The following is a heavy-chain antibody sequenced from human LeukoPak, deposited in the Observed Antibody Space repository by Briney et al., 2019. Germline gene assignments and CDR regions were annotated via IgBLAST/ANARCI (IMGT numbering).Heavy chain of an antibody. Sequence: GGSLRLSCAASRFTFSNYALHWVRQAPGKGLEWVALISYDGRNKYYADSVKGRFTISRDNSKNTLYLQMSSLRAEDTAVYYCATDLDGWFDPWGQGTLVTVSS. CDR3: ATDLDGWFDP. CDR2: ISYDGRNK. CDR1: RFTFSNYA. J-gene: IGHJ5*02. D-gene: IGHD5-24*01. V-gene: IGHV3-30*04.